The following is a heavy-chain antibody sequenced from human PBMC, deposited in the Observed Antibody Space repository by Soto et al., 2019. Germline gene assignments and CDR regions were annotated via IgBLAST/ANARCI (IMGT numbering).Heavy chain of an antibody. CDR3: AKGATFDY. Sequence: QVQLVESGGGVVQPGRSLRLSCAASGFTFSSYAIHWVRQAPGKGLEWVAVMSYDGSHKYYAESVKGQFTVSRDNSKNTLYLQMNSLRGEDTAVYYCAKGATFDYWGQGTLVTVSS. V-gene: IGHV3-30-3*01. J-gene: IGHJ4*02. CDR1: GFTFSSYA. CDR2: MSYDGSHK.